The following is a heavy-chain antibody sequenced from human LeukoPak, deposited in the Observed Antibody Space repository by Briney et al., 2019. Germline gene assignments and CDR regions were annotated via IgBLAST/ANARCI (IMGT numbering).Heavy chain of an antibody. Sequence: PSVSLSCTASGYTFTSYYMDCGRHAPGQGLEWRGVINPSGGSTSYAQKFQGRVTMTRDMSTSTDYMELSSLRSEDTAVYYCARDQSGEWELVSGWWFDPWGQGTLVTVSS. J-gene: IGHJ5*02. D-gene: IGHD1-26*01. CDR2: INPSGGST. CDR1: GYTFTSYY. CDR3: ARDQSGEWELVSGWWFDP. V-gene: IGHV1-46*01.